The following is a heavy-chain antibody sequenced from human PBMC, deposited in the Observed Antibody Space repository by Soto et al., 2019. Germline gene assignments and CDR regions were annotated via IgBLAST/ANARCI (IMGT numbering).Heavy chain of an antibody. CDR3: ARESRDGYNHDAFDI. CDR2: IIPIFGTA. Sequence: QVQLVQSGAAVKKPGSSVKVSCKASGGTFSSYAISWVRQAPGQGLEWMGGIIPIFGTANYAQKFQGRVTITADKSPSTAFMEWSSLRSEDTAVYYCARESRDGYNHDAFDIWGQGTMVTVSS. J-gene: IGHJ3*02. CDR1: GGTFSSYA. D-gene: IGHD5-12*01. V-gene: IGHV1-69*06.